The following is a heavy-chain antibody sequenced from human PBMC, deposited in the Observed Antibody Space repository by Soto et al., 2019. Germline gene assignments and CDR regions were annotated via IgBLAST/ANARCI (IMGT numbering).Heavy chain of an antibody. D-gene: IGHD3-22*01. Sequence: SETVSLTCAVYGGSFSGYYWSWIRQPPGKGLEWIGEINHSGSTNYNPSLKSRVTISVDTSKNQFSLKLSSVTAADTAVYYCARARRGPSTYYYDSSGYHPFDYWGQGTLVTVSS. CDR2: INHSGST. CDR3: ARARRGPSTYYYDSSGYHPFDY. V-gene: IGHV4-34*01. J-gene: IGHJ4*02. CDR1: GGSFSGYY.